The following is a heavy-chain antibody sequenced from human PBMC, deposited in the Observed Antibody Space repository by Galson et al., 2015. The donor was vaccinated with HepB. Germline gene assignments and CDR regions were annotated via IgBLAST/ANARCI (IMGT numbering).Heavy chain of an antibody. V-gene: IGHV3-7*03. D-gene: IGHD4-17*01. J-gene: IGHJ4*02. CDR2: IKQDGSEK. Sequence: SLRLSCAASGFTFSSYWMSWVRQAPGKGLEWVANIKQDGSEKYYVDSVKGRFTISRDNAKNSLYLQMNSLRAEDTAVYYCARESRPKTTVTTPCDYWGQGTLVTVSS. CDR3: ARESRPKTTVTTPCDY. CDR1: GFTFSSYW.